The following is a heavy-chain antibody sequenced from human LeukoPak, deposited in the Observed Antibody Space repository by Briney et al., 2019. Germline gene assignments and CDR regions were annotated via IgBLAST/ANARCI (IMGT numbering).Heavy chain of an antibody. CDR1: GYTFTGYY. D-gene: IGHD2-2*01. Sequence: ASVKVSCKASGYTFTGYYMHWVRQAPGQGLEWMGRINPNSGGTNYAQKFQGRVTMTRDTSISTAYMELSRLSSDDTAVYYCASRRSTSSPFDPWGQGTLVTVSS. CDR2: INPNSGGT. V-gene: IGHV1-2*06. CDR3: ASRRSTSSPFDP. J-gene: IGHJ5*02.